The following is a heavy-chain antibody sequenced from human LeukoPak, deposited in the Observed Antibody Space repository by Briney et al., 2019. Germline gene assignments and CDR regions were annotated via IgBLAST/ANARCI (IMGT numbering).Heavy chain of an antibody. CDR1: GVSINSGGHY. Sequence: PSQTLSLTCTVSGVSINSGGHYCNWIRQHPGKGLEWIGYIYYSWSTYYNPSLKSRLTISVDTSKKQFSLKLSSVTAADTAVYYGARDRGYGMDVWGQGTTVTVSS. CDR3: ARDRGYGMDV. CDR2: IYYSWST. J-gene: IGHJ6*02. V-gene: IGHV4-31*03.